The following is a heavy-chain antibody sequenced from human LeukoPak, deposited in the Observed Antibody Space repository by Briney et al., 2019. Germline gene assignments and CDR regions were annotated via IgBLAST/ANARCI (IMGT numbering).Heavy chain of an antibody. CDR2: IDNRGRTT. CDR1: EFTVSDNY. D-gene: IGHD2-21*02. J-gene: IGHJ4*02. Sequence: GGSLRLSCTASEFTVSDNYMSWVRQAPGKGLEWVSTIDNRGRTTYYTDSVKGRFTISRDNSKSTLFLQMNSLRAEDTAVYYCAHRSGLLSYYFDYWGPGTLVTVSS. CDR3: AHRSGLLSYYFDY. V-gene: IGHV3-53*01.